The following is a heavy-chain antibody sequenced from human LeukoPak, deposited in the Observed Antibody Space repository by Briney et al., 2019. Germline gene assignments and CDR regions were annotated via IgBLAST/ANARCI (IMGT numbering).Heavy chain of an antibody. CDR1: GYTFNGYY. CDR3: ARATYYYESSGYSDAFDI. D-gene: IGHD3-22*01. Sequence: ASVKVSCKASGYTFNGYYMHWVRQAPGQGLEWMGWINPNSGGTNYAQNFQGRVTMTSDTSISAAYMELSSLKSDDTAVYYCARATYYYESSGYSDAFDIWGQGRVVSVSS. J-gene: IGHJ3*02. CDR2: INPNSGGT. V-gene: IGHV1-2*02.